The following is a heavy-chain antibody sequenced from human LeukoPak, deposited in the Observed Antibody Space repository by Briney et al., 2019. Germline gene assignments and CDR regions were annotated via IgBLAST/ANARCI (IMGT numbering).Heavy chain of an antibody. Sequence: ASVKVSCKASGYTFTRYDINWVRQATGQGLEWIGWSNHKSGKTGYEQKFQGRVTMTRNTSISTAYMELSSLRSEDTAVYYCARGGGCYFFDYWGQGTLVTVSS. CDR2: SNHKSGKT. J-gene: IGHJ4*02. CDR3: ARGGGCYFFDY. V-gene: IGHV1-8*01. CDR1: GYTFTRYD. D-gene: IGHD1-26*01.